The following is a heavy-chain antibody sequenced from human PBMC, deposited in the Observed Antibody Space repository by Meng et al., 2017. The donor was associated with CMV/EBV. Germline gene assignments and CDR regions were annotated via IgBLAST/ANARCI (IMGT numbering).Heavy chain of an antibody. CDR2: IYYSGST. J-gene: IGHJ4*02. CDR3: ARVMGPNRTPYYFDY. Sequence: QVRVQSSGPGLVKPSQTLSLTCTVSGGSLSSGDYSWSWIRQPPGKGLEWIGYIYYSGSTYYNPSLKSRVTISVDTSKNQFSLKLSSVTAADTAVYYCARVMGPNRTPYYFDYWGQGTLVTVSS. CDR1: GGSLSSGDYS. D-gene: IGHD1-14*01. V-gene: IGHV4-30-4*08.